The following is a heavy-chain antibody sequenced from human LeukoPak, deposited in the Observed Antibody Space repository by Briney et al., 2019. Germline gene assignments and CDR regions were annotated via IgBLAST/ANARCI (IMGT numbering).Heavy chain of an antibody. D-gene: IGHD6-13*01. J-gene: IGHJ4*02. V-gene: IGHV4-59*12. Sequence: KPSETLSLTCTVSGGSISSYYWSWIRQPPGKGLEWIGYIYYSGSTNYNPSLKSRVTISVDTSKNQFSLKLSSVTAADTAVYYCARVDIAAAGFFDYWGQGTLVTVSS. CDR3: ARVDIAAAGFFDY. CDR1: GGSISSYY. CDR2: IYYSGST.